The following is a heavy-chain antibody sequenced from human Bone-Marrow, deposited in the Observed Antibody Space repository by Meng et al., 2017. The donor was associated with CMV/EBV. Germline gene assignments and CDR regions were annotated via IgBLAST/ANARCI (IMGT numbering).Heavy chain of an antibody. CDR2: IYYSGST. Sequence: SETLSLTCTVSGGSISSSSYYWGWIRQPPGKALEWIGSIYYSGSTYYNPSLKSRVTISVDTSKNQFSLKLSSVTAADTAVYYCARDLQYQLLYQNYYYYGMDVWGQGTTVTVSS. J-gene: IGHJ6*02. D-gene: IGHD2-2*02. CDR3: ARDLQYQLLYQNYYYYGMDV. V-gene: IGHV4-39*07. CDR1: GGSISSSSYY.